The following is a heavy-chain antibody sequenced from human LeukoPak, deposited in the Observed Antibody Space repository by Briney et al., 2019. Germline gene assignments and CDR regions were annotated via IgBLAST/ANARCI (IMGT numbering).Heavy chain of an antibody. CDR1: GFTFSSYG. J-gene: IGHJ4*02. V-gene: IGHV3-30*03. D-gene: IGHD6-13*01. CDR3: ARGGSSSWGRYFDY. CDR2: ISYDGSNK. Sequence: GGSLRLSCAASGFTFSSYGMHWVRQAPGKGLEWVAVISYDGSNKYYADSVKGRFTISRDNAKNSLYLQMNSLRAEDTAVYYCARGGSSSWGRYFDYWGQGTLVTVSS.